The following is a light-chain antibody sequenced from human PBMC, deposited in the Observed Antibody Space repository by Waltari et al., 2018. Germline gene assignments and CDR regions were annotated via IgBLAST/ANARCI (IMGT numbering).Light chain of an antibody. Sequence: SYELTQPPSVSVSPGQTARITCSGDALPKRYAYCYQQKSGQAPVLVIYEDSKRPSGIPERFSGSSSGTMATLTISGAQVEDETDYYCYSTDNSGNHVVFGGGTKLTVL. V-gene: IGLV3-10*01. CDR3: YSTDNSGNHVV. J-gene: IGLJ2*01. CDR2: EDS. CDR1: ALPKRY.